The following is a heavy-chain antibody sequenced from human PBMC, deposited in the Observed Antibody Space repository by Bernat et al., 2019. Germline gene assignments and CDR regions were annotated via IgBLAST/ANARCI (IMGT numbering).Heavy chain of an antibody. Sequence: QVQLVQSGSELKKPGASVKVSCKASGYTFTSYAMNWVRQAPGQGLEWMGWINTNTGNPTYAQGFTGRFCFSLETSVSNAYLQISRLKAEDTAVYYCARDFERSTMTTVTTGIDYWGQGTLVTVSS. V-gene: IGHV7-4-1*02. CDR3: ARDFERSTMTTVTTGIDY. D-gene: IGHD4-11*01. CDR1: GYTFTSYA. J-gene: IGHJ4*02. CDR2: INTNTGNP.